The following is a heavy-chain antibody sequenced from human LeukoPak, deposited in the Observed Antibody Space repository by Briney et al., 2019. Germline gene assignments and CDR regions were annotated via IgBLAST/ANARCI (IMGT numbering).Heavy chain of an antibody. D-gene: IGHD3-10*01. CDR1: GGSFSGYY. CDR2: INHSGST. Sequence: PSETLSLTCAVYGGSFSGYYWSWIRQPPGKGLGWIGEINHSGSTNYNSSLKSRVTISVDTSKNQFYLKLSSVTAADTAVYYCARHPTVWYYGSGIQSVYFDYWGQGTLVTVSS. CDR3: ARHPTVWYYGSGIQSVYFDY. J-gene: IGHJ4*02. V-gene: IGHV4-34*01.